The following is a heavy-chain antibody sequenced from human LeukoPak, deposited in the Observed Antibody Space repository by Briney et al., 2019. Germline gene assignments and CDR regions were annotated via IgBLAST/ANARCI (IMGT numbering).Heavy chain of an antibody. CDR1: GFTVSTNY. Sequence: GGSLRLSCAASGFTVSTNYVSWVRQAPGKGLEWVSVIYRSGSTYYADSVKGRFTISRDNSNNTLYLQMNSLRAEDTAVYYCARDPKYSNSWFFDYWGQGTLVTVSS. J-gene: IGHJ4*02. D-gene: IGHD6-13*01. V-gene: IGHV3-53*01. CDR2: IYRSGST. CDR3: ARDPKYSNSWFFDY.